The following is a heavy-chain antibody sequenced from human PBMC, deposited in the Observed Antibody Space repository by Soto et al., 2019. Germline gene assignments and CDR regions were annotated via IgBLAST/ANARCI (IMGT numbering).Heavy chain of an antibody. CDR1: GFIFSSST. J-gene: IGHJ5*02. V-gene: IGHV3-21*01. D-gene: IGHD1-1*01. CDR3: ARETRDSSA. Sequence: PGVSLRLSCAASGFIFSSSTLSWVRQAPGKGLEWVSCISPSSSYIYYADSVKGRFSISRDNAKNSLFLEMNNLRAEDTAVYYCARETRDSSAWGQGTLVTVSS. CDR2: ISPSSSYI.